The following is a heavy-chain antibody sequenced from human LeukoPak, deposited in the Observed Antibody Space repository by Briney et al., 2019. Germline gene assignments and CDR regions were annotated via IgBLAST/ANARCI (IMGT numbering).Heavy chain of an antibody. D-gene: IGHD3-22*01. V-gene: IGHV3-30*03. J-gene: IGHJ4*02. Sequence: GRSLRLSCAASGFTFSSYGMHWVRQAPGKGLEWVAVISYDGSNKYYADSVKGRFTISRDNSKNTLYLQMNSLRAEDTAVYYCARAAEDYYYDSSGYEEWGQGTLVTVSS. CDR2: ISYDGSNK. CDR3: ARAAEDYYYDSSGYEE. CDR1: GFTFSSYG.